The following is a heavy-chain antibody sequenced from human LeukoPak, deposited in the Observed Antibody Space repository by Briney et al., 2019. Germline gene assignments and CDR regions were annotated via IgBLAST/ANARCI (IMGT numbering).Heavy chain of an antibody. CDR1: GYTFTIYG. Sequence: ASVTVSFTASGYTFTIYGISWVRQAPGQGLEWRGWISAYNGNTNYAQKLQGRVTMTTDTSTSTAYMELRSLRSDDTAVYYCARERSAIFGVAVGDWFDRWGQGTLVTVSS. J-gene: IGHJ5*02. D-gene: IGHD3-3*01. CDR2: ISAYNGNT. V-gene: IGHV1-18*01. CDR3: ARERSAIFGVAVGDWFDR.